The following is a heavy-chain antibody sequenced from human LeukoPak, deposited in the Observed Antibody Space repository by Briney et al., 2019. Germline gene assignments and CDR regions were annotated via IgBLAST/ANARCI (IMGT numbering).Heavy chain of an antibody. D-gene: IGHD6-13*01. CDR2: ISGSGGST. J-gene: IGHJ6*02. V-gene: IGHV3-23*01. Sequence: PGGSLRLSCAASGFTFSSYAMSWVRQAPGRGLEWASAISGSGGSTYYADSVKGRFTISRDNSKNTLYLQMNSLRAEDTAAYYCAKDVGSSWPRFYYYYGMDVWGQGTTVTVSS. CDR3: AKDVGSSWPRFYYYYGMDV. CDR1: GFTFSSYA.